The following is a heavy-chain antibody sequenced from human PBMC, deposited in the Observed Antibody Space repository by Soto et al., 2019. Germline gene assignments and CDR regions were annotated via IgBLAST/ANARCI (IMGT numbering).Heavy chain of an antibody. D-gene: IGHD2-2*01. CDR1: GYSFTSYW. V-gene: IGHV5-51*01. CDR2: IYPGDSDT. J-gene: IGHJ6*02. Sequence: PGESLKISCKGSGYSFTSYWIGWVRQMPGKGLELMGIIYPGDSDTRYSPSFQGQVTISADKSISTAYLQWSSLKASDTAMYYCASSPRGYCSSTSCRELGNYYGMDVWGQGTTVTVSS. CDR3: ASSPRGYCSSTSCRELGNYYGMDV.